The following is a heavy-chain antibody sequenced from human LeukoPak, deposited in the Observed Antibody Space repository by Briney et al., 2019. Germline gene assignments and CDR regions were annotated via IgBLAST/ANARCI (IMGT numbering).Heavy chain of an antibody. V-gene: IGHV4-34*01. CDR2: INHSGST. D-gene: IGHD1-26*01. CDR1: GGSFSGYY. CDR3: ARGPDPGKVGAATHYYYGMDV. Sequence: SETLSLTCAVYGGSFSGYYWSWIRQPPGKGLEWIGEINHSGSTNYNPSLKSRVTISVDTSKNQFSLKLSSVTAADTAVYYCARGPDPGKVGAATHYYYGMDVWGQGTTVTVSS. J-gene: IGHJ6*02.